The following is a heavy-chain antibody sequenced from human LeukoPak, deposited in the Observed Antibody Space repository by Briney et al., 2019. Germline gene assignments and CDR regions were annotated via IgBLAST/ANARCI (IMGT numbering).Heavy chain of an antibody. CDR3: AKGFEYSSPYYFDY. J-gene: IGHJ4*02. D-gene: IGHD6-6*01. Sequence: GGSLRLSCAASGFIFSNYAMSWVRQAPGKGLEWVSAISGSGGSTYYADSVKGRFTISRDNSKNTLYPQMNSLRAEDTAVYYCAKGFEYSSPYYFDYWGQGTLVTVSS. CDR2: ISGSGGST. CDR1: GFIFSNYA. V-gene: IGHV3-23*01.